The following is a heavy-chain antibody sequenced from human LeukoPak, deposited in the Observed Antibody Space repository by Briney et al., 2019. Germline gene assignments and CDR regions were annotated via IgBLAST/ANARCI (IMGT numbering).Heavy chain of an antibody. CDR2: IYYSGST. Sequence: SETLSLTCTVSGGSISSYYWSWIRQPPGKGLGWIGYIYYSGSTNYNPSLKSRVTISVDTSKNQFSLKLSSVTAADTAVYYCARGASSRDWFDPWGQGTLVTASS. CDR3: ARGASSRDWFDP. J-gene: IGHJ5*02. V-gene: IGHV4-59*01. CDR1: GGSISSYY.